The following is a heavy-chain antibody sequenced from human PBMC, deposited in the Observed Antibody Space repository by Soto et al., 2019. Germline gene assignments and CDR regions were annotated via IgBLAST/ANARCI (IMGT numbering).Heavy chain of an antibody. CDR2: IKPDGSAT. J-gene: IGHJ4*02. Sequence: GGSLRLSCAVSGFTFGSYWMNWVRLIPGKGLEWVAYIKPDGSATYYADSVKGRFTISRDNAKNSLYLQMNSLRVEDTSVYYCARAGYCGPGCYYYFDYWGQGTLVTVSS. V-gene: IGHV3-7*01. CDR3: ARAGYCGPGCYYYFDY. D-gene: IGHD2-21*02. CDR1: GFTFGSYW.